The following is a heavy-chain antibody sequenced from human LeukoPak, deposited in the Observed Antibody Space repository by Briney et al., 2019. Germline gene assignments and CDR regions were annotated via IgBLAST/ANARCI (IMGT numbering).Heavy chain of an antibody. CDR3: AREGGYGDYVFDY. J-gene: IGHJ4*02. D-gene: IGHD4-17*01. CDR2: ISSSSSYI. V-gene: IGHV3-21*01. Sequence: PGGPLRPSCAASGFPFSSKGMNWVRQAPGKGLKGVSSISSSSSYIYYADSVKGRFTISRDNAKNSLYLQMNSLRAEDTAVYYCAREGGYGDYVFDYWGQGTLVTVSS. CDR1: GFPFSSKG.